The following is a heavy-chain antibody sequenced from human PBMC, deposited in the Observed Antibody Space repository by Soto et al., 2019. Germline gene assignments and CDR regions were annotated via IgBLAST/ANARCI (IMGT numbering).Heavy chain of an antibody. CDR1: GYTFTSYT. CDR3: ARGGGWVGEASFDS. Sequence: QVQLEQSGAEVKKPGASVKVSCKTSGYTFTSYTLHWVRQAPGQGLEWMGWINAGNGREKYSQRFQDRVSLSTDKSETTAYMELRSPRSEDTAVYYWARGGGWVGEASFDSWGQGTQVTVSS. D-gene: IGHD3-10*01. CDR2: INAGNGRE. V-gene: IGHV1-3*01. J-gene: IGHJ4*02.